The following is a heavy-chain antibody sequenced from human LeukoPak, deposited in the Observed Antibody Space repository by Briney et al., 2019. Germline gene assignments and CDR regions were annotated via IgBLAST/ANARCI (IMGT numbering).Heavy chain of an antibody. CDR3: AVMYKVAGPFDY. CDR2: INPNSGGT. J-gene: IGHJ4*02. V-gene: IGHV1-2*06. Sequence: GASVKVSCKASGYTFTGYYMHWVRQAPGQGLEWMGRINPNSGGTNYAQKFQGRVTMTRDTSISTAYMELSRLRSDDTAVYYCAVMYKVAGPFDYWGQGTLVTVSS. D-gene: IGHD6-19*01. CDR1: GYTFTGYY.